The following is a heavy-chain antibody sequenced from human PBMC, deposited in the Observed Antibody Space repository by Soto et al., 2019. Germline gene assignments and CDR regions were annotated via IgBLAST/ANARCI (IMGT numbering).Heavy chain of an antibody. D-gene: IGHD3-10*01. J-gene: IGHJ5*02. CDR1: GFTFSSYE. CDR3: ARDHPYYYGSGSYYNTNWFDP. Sequence: PGGSLRLSCAASGFTFSSYEMNWVRQAPGKGLEWVAVIWYDGSNKYYADSVKGRFTISRDNSKNTLYLQMNSLRAEDTAVYYCARDHPYYYGSGSYYNTNWFDPWGQGTLVTVSS. CDR2: IWYDGSNK. V-gene: IGHV3-33*08.